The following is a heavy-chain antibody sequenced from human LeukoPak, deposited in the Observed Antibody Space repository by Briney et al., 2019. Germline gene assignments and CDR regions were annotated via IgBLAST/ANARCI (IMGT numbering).Heavy chain of an antibody. CDR1: GYTFTSYG. Sequence: ASXXVSCKASGYTFTSYGISWVRQAPGQGLEWMGWISAYNGNKNHAQKLQGRVTMTTDTSTSTAYMELRSLRSDDTAVYYCARDSAFWAFDYWGQGTLVTVSS. J-gene: IGHJ4*02. CDR2: ISAYNGNK. D-gene: IGHD3-3*01. V-gene: IGHV1-18*01. CDR3: ARDSAFWAFDY.